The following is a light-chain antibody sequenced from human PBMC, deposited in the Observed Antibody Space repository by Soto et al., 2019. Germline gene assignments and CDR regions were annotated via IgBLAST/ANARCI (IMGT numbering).Light chain of an antibody. CDR3: QQLNSYPIT. Sequence: DIQLTQSPSFLSASVGDRVTITCRASQGISSYLAWYQQKPGKAPKLLIYAASTLQSGVPSRFSGSGSGTEFTHTINSLQPEDFATYSCQQLNSYPITFGQGKRLEIK. V-gene: IGKV1-9*01. CDR2: AAS. J-gene: IGKJ5*01. CDR1: QGISSY.